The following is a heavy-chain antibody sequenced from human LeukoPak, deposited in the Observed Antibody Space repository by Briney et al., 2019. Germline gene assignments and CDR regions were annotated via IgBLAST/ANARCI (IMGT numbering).Heavy chain of an antibody. CDR3: ARIWQPQVPFDI. J-gene: IGHJ3*02. Sequence: GASVKVSCRASGYTFTDHYIHWMRQAPGQGLEWMGRIIPILGIANYAQKFQGRVTITADKSTSTAYMELSSLRSEDTAVYYCARIWQPQVPFDIWGQGTMVTVSS. CDR2: IIPILGIA. V-gene: IGHV1-69*02. D-gene: IGHD3-16*01. CDR1: GYTFTDHY.